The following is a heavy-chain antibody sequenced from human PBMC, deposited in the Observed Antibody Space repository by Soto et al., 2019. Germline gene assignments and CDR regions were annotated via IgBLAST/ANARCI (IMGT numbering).Heavy chain of an antibody. V-gene: IGHV3-23*01. Sequence: GGSLRLSCAASGFTFSSYAMSWVRQAPGKGPEWVSAISGSGGSTYYADSVKGRFTISRDNSKNTLYLQMNSLRAEDTAVYYCAEALKTTGTHTPDAFDIWGQGTMVTVSS. CDR2: ISGSGGST. J-gene: IGHJ3*02. D-gene: IGHD1-7*01. CDR1: GFTFSSYA. CDR3: AEALKTTGTHTPDAFDI.